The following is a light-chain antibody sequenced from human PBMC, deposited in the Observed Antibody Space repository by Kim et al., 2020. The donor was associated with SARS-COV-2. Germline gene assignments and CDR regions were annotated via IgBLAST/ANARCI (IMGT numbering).Light chain of an antibody. Sequence: DIQMTQSPSSLSASVGDRVTITCRASRSIGNHLNWYQQRPGKAPNLLIYAASNLQTGVSSRFSGSESGTDFTLTIRNLQPEDSATYYCKQSDIIPYTFGQGTKLGI. V-gene: IGKV1-39*01. J-gene: IGKJ2*01. CDR2: AAS. CDR1: RSIGNH. CDR3: KQSDIIPYT.